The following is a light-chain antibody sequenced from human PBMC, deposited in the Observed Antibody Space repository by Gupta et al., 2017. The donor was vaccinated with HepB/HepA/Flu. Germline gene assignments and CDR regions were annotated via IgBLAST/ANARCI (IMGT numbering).Light chain of an antibody. V-gene: IGKV3-11*01. Sequence: EIVLTQSPATLSLSPGERATLSCRASQSVSSYLAWYQQKPGQAPRLLIYDASNRATGIPARFSGSGSGTDFTLTISSLEPEDFAVYFCQQWSNGPPIYSFGQGTKLEIK. CDR2: DAS. CDR1: QSVSSY. CDR3: QQWSNGPPIYS. J-gene: IGKJ2*03.